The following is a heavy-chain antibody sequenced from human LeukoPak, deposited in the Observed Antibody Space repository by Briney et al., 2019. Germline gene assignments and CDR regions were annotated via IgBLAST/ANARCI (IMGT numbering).Heavy chain of an antibody. Sequence: SETLSLTCTVSGGSISSGSYYWSWIRQPAGKGLEWIGRIYTSGSTNYNPSLKSRVTMSVDTSKNQFSLKLSSVTAADTAVYYCARAGSSGLRDFDYWGQGTLVTVSS. CDR1: GGSISSGSYY. CDR2: IYTSGST. CDR3: ARAGSSGLRDFDY. D-gene: IGHD3-22*01. J-gene: IGHJ4*02. V-gene: IGHV4-61*02.